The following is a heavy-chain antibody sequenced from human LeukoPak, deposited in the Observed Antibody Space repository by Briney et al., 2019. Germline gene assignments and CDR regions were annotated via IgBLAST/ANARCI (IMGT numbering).Heavy chain of an antibody. J-gene: IGHJ6*02. Sequence: ASVKVSCKASGYTFTGYYMHWVRQAPGQGLEWMGWINPNSGGTNYAQKFQGRVTMTRDTSISTAYMKLSRLRSDDTAVYYCARDSVVVPAGGLGYYYYYGMDVWGQGTTVTVSS. CDR3: ARDSVVVPAGGLGYYYYYGMDV. D-gene: IGHD2-2*01. CDR2: INPNSGGT. CDR1: GYTFTGYY. V-gene: IGHV1-2*02.